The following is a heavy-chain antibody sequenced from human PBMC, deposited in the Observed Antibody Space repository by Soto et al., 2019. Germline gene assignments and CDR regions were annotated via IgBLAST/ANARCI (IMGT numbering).Heavy chain of an antibody. V-gene: IGHV4-34*01. CDR3: ARGGRWLRGMDV. D-gene: IGHD5-12*01. J-gene: IGHJ6*02. Sequence: PSETLSLTCAVYGGSFSGYYWSWIRQPPGRGLEWIGEINHSGSTNYNPSLKSRVTISVDTSKNQFSLKLSSVTAADTAVYYCARGGRWLRGMDVWGQGTTVTVSS. CDR2: INHSGST. CDR1: GGSFSGYY.